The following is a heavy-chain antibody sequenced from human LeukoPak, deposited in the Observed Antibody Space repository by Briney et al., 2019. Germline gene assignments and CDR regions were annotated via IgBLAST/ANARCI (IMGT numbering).Heavy chain of an antibody. CDR3: ARDRRQRWLLSYFDY. Sequence: SVKVSCKASGGTFSSYAISWVRQAPGQGLEWMGGIIPIFGTANYAQKFQGRVTITADESTSTAYMELSSLRSEDTAVYYCARDRRQRWLLSYFDYWGQGTLVTVSS. CDR2: IIPIFGTA. D-gene: IGHD2-15*01. J-gene: IGHJ4*02. CDR1: GGTFSSYA. V-gene: IGHV1-69*13.